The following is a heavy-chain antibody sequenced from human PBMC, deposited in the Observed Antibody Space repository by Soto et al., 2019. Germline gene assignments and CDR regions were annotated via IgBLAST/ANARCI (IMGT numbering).Heavy chain of an antibody. Sequence: GASVKVSCKASGGTFSSYAISWVRQAPGQGLEWMGGIIPIFGTANYAQKFQGRVTITADKSTSTAYMELSCLRSEDTAVYYCARGVVPAAIGNYYYGMDVWGQGTTVTVSS. CDR3: ARGVVPAAIGNYYYGMDV. CDR2: IIPIFGTA. D-gene: IGHD2-2*02. CDR1: GGTFSSYA. J-gene: IGHJ6*02. V-gene: IGHV1-69*06.